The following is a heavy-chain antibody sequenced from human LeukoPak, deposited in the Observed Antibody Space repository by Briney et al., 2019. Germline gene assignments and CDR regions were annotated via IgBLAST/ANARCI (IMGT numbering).Heavy chain of an antibody. D-gene: IGHD2-2*01. J-gene: IGHJ6*02. V-gene: IGHV3-21*01. CDR3: ARESCSSTSCYYYYGMDV. Sequence: RGSLRLSCAASGFTFSSYSMNWVRQAPGKGLEWVSSISSSSSYIYYADSVKGRFTISRDNAKNSLYLQMNSLRAEDTAVYYCARESCSSTSCYYYYGMDVWGQGTTVTVSS. CDR1: GFTFSSYS. CDR2: ISSSSSYI.